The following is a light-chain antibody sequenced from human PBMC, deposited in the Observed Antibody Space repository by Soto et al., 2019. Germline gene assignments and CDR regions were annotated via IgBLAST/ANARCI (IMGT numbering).Light chain of an antibody. V-gene: IGLV1-47*01. CDR2: RNN. Sequence: QSVLTQPPSASGTPGQRVTISCSGSISNIGSNYVYWYQQLPGTAPKLLIYRNNQRPSGVPDRLSGYKSGTSASLAIRGLRAEDEADYYCAAWDDSLSGVVFGVGTKLPVL. CDR3: AAWDDSLSGVV. CDR1: ISNIGSNY. J-gene: IGLJ2*01.